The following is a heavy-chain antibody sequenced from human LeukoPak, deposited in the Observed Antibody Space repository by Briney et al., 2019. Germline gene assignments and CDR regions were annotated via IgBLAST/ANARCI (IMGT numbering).Heavy chain of an antibody. D-gene: IGHD6-19*01. J-gene: IGHJ4*02. CDR2: ISYSGST. CDR3: ARHQWVVAGIDF. V-gene: IGHV4-39*01. CDR1: GGSIRSTSHS. Sequence: PSETLSLTCPVSGGSIRSTSHSWGWIRQPPGQGLEWLGSISYSGSTYYNPSLKSRVTISVDTSKNQFSLRLSSVTAADTSVYYCARHQWVVAGIDFWGQGTLVTVSS.